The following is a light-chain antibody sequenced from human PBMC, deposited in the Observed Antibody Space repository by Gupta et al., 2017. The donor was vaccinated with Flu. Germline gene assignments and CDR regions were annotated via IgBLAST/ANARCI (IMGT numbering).Light chain of an antibody. V-gene: IGLV2-8*01. CDR2: GVT. J-gene: IGLJ3*02. CDR1: SSDVGGYKD. Sequence: SVTISCTGTSSDVGGYKDVSWYQQPPGTAPRLLIFGVTGRPSGVPDRFSGSKSGNTASLTVSGLQAEDEADYYCMSYVGNTIMVFGGGTNLTVL. CDR3: MSYVGNTIMV.